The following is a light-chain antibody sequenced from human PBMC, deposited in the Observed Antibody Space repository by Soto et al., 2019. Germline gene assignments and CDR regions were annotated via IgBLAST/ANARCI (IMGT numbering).Light chain of an antibody. CDR2: GAS. CDR3: QQYNNWPPGKYT. CDR1: QSVSSN. J-gene: IGKJ2*01. Sequence: EIMMTQSPATLSVSPGERATLSCRASQSVSSNLAWYQQKPGQAPRLLIYGASTRATGIPARFSGSGSGTEFTLTISSLQSEDFAVYYCQQYNNWPPGKYTFGQGTMLEIK. V-gene: IGKV3-15*01.